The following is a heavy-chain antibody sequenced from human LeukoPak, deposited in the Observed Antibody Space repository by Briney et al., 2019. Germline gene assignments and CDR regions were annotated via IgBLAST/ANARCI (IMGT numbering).Heavy chain of an antibody. J-gene: IGHJ4*02. V-gene: IGHV1-24*01. Sequence: GASVKVSCKVSGYILTEFSMHWVRQAPGKGLEWMGGFDPEDGETIYAQKFQGRVTMTEDTSTDTAYMELSSLRSEDTAVYYCVPYGSGSYPLDYWGQGTLVTVSS. CDR2: FDPEDGET. D-gene: IGHD3-10*01. CDR1: GYILTEFS. CDR3: VPYGSGSYPLDY.